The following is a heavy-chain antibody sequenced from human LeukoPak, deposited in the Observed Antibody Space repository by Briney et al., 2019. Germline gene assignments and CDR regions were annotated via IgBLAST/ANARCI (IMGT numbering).Heavy chain of an antibody. CDR2: ISGSGGST. CDR1: GFTFSGYS. Sequence: GGSLRLSCAASGFTFSGYSMNWVRQAPGKGLEWVSAISGSGGSTYYADSVKGRFTISRDNSKNTLYLQMNSLRAEDTAVYYCAKDHARYCSSQDYWGQGTLVTVSS. J-gene: IGHJ4*02. CDR3: AKDHARYCSSQDY. D-gene: IGHD2-2*01. V-gene: IGHV3-23*01.